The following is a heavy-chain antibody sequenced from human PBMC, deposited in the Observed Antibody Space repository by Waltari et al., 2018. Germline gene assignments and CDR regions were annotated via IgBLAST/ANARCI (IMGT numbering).Heavy chain of an antibody. CDR1: GFTFDDYT. V-gene: IGHV3-43*01. D-gene: IGHD1-1*01. CDR2: ISWDGGST. Sequence: EVQLVESGGVVVQPGGSLRLSCAASGFTFDDYTMHWVRQAPGKGLEWVSLISWDGGSTYYADPLKGRFTISRDNSKNSLYLQMNSLRTEDTALYYCAKDGLQNYGMDVWGQGTTVTVSS. J-gene: IGHJ6*02. CDR3: AKDGLQNYGMDV.